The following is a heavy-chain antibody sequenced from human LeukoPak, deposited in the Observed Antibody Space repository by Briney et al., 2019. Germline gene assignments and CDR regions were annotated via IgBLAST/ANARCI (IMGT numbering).Heavy chain of an antibody. Sequence: PSETLSLTCTVSGGSISSSSYYWGWIRQPPGKGPEWIGSIYYSGSTYYNPSLKSRVTISVDTSKNQFSLKLSSVTAADTAVYYCARDFAPVAVTGYSSSWDLYDAFDIWGQGTMVTVSS. V-gene: IGHV4-39*07. D-gene: IGHD6-13*01. CDR3: ARDFAPVAVTGYSSSWDLYDAFDI. CDR1: GGSISSSSYY. J-gene: IGHJ3*02. CDR2: IYYSGST.